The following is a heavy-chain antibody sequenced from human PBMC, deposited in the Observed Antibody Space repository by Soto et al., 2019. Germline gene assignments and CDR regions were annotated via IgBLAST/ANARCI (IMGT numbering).Heavy chain of an antibody. J-gene: IGHJ4*02. D-gene: IGHD6-13*01. V-gene: IGHV3-30-3*01. CDR1: GFTFSSYA. CDR3: ARADIAAADPFDY. Sequence: QVQLVESGGGVVQPGRSLRLSCAASGFTFSSYAMHWVRQAPGKGLEWVAVISYDGSNKYYADSVKGRFTISRDNSKNTLYLQMNSLRAEDTAVYYCARADIAAADPFDYWGQGTLVTVSS. CDR2: ISYDGSNK.